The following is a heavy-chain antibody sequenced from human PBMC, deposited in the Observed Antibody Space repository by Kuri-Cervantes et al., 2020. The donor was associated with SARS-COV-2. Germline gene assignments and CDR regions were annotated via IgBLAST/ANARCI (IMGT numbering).Heavy chain of an antibody. CDR2: IYYSGST. CDR1: GGSVSSGSHY. CDR3: ARGRDKRYSSGNYYYYGMDV. D-gene: IGHD6-19*01. V-gene: IGHV4-61*01. Sequence: SETLSLTCTVSGGSVSSGSHYWSWIRQPPGKGLEWIGYIYYSGSTKYNPSLKSRVTMSVDTSKNQFSLKLSSVTAADTAVYYCARGRDKRYSSGNYYYYGMDVWGQGTTVTVSS. J-gene: IGHJ6*02.